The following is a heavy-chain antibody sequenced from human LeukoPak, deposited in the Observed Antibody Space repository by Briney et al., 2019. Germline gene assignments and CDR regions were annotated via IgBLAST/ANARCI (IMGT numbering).Heavy chain of an antibody. Sequence: EPGGSLRLSCAASGFTFSSSGMHWVRQAPGKGLEWVTFIRYDGSYKYYADSVKGRFTISRDNSKNTLYLLMNSLRAEDTAVYYCAKGPYSGFSWGQGTLVTVSS. J-gene: IGHJ5*02. CDR2: IRYDGSYK. V-gene: IGHV3-30*02. D-gene: IGHD1-26*01. CDR1: GFTFSSSG. CDR3: AKGPYSGFS.